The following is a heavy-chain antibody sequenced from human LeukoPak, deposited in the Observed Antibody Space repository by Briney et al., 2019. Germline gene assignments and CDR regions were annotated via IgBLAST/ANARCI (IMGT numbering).Heavy chain of an antibody. Sequence: SQTLSLTCTVSGGSISSGGYYWGWIRQPPGKGLEWIGYIYHSGSTYYNPSLKSRVTISVDRSKNQFSLKLSSVTAADTAVYYCARDPGRVHHFDYWGQGTLVTVSS. CDR1: GGSISSGGYY. CDR3: ARDPGRVHHFDY. D-gene: IGHD1-1*01. CDR2: IYHSGST. V-gene: IGHV4-30-2*01. J-gene: IGHJ4*02.